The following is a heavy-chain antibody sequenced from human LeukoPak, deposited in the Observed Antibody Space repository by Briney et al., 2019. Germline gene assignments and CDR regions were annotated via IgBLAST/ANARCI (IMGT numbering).Heavy chain of an antibody. CDR1: GFTFSDYY. Sequence: GGSLRLSCAASGFTFSDYYMSWIRQAPGKGLEWVSYITSTATTYYADSVKGRFTISRDNAKTSLYLQMNSLRAEDTAVYYCARDLGPHSSSPNSGAFDIWGQGTMVTVSS. CDR2: ITSTATT. CDR3: ARDLGPHSSSPNSGAFDI. J-gene: IGHJ3*02. V-gene: IGHV3-11*04. D-gene: IGHD6-6*01.